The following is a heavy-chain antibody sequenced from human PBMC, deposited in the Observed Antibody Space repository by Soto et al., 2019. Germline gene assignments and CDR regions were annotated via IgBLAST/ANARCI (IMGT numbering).Heavy chain of an antibody. CDR1: GFTFSSYA. Sequence: GGSLRLSCAASGFTFSSYAMHWVRQAPGKGLEWVAVISYDGSNKYYADSVKGRFTISRDNSKNTLYLQMNSLRAEDTAVYYCARTNCSGGSCYAGPFDYWGQGTLVTVSS. D-gene: IGHD2-15*01. V-gene: IGHV3-30-3*01. J-gene: IGHJ4*02. CDR2: ISYDGSNK. CDR3: ARTNCSGGSCYAGPFDY.